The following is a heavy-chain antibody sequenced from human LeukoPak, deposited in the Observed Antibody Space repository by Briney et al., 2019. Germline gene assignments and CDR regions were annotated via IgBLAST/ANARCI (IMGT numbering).Heavy chain of an antibody. D-gene: IGHD2-2*01. CDR2: IRQDGNEK. J-gene: IGHJ4*02. V-gene: IGHV3-7*03. CDR1: GYTFSSYW. CDR3: ATQPAAADVDY. Sequence: GGSLRLSCAGSGYTFSSYWMSWVRQAPGKGLEWVANIRQDGNEKYYVDSVKGRFTISRDNAKKSLYLQMNSLRAEDTAVYYCATQPAAADVDYWGQGTLVTVSS.